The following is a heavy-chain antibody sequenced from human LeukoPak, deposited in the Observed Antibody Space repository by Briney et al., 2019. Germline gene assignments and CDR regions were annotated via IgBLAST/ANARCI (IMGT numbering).Heavy chain of an antibody. CDR1: GFTFRSFA. D-gene: IGHD3-10*01. Sequence: GGSLRLSCAASGFTFRSFAIHWVRQAPGKGPEFVSGISDDGATTYYADSVKGRFTVSRDNSRNTLYLQMNSLRAEDTAVYYCARGAYYYGSGSYFDYFDYWGQGTLVTVSS. J-gene: IGHJ4*02. CDR3: ARGAYYYGSGSYFDYFDY. CDR2: ISDDGATT. V-gene: IGHV3-64*04.